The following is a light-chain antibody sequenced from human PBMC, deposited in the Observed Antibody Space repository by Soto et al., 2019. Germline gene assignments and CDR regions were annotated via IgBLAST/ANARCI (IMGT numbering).Light chain of an antibody. CDR2: GAS. J-gene: IGKJ4*01. V-gene: IGKV3-11*01. Sequence: EILLTQSPGTLSLSPGERATLSCRASQSVSSNLAWYQQKPGQAPRLLIYGASNRATGIPARFSGSGSGTDFTLTISSLEPEDFAVYYCQQRSNWPLTFGGGTKVDIK. CDR1: QSVSSN. CDR3: QQRSNWPLT.